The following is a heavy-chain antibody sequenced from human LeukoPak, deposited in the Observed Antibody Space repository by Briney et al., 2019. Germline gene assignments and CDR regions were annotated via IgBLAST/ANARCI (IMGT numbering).Heavy chain of an antibody. CDR3: ARDRYYYDSSGSYYFDF. D-gene: IGHD3-22*01. CDR2: IIPIFGTA. Sequence: SVKVSCKASGYTFSSCAISWGRQAPGQGLEWMGGIIPIFGTAIYAQRFQGRVTITTDESTSTAYMELSSLRSEDTAVYYCARDRYYYDSSGSYYFDFWGQGTLVTVSS. V-gene: IGHV1-69*05. J-gene: IGHJ4*02. CDR1: GYTFSSCA.